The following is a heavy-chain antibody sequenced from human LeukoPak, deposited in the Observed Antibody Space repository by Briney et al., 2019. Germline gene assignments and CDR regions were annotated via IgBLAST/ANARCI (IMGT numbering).Heavy chain of an antibody. D-gene: IGHD3-10*02. V-gene: IGHV3-66*01. CDR3: ARDGMFLYYYYGMDV. CDR2: IYSGGST. CDR1: GSTVSSNY. Sequence: GGSLRLSCAASGSTVSSNYMSWVRQAPGKGLEWVSVIYSGGSTYYADSVKGRFTISRDNSKNTLYLQMNSLRAEDTAVYYCARDGMFLYYYYGMDVWGQGTTVTVSS. J-gene: IGHJ6*02.